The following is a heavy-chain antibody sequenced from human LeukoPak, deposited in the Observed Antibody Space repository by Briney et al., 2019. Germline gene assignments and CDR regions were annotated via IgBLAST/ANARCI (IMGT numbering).Heavy chain of an antibody. D-gene: IGHD3-22*01. CDR3: ARGPDYYESSGYQSY. V-gene: IGHV4-4*07. J-gene: IGHJ4*02. CDR2: IYTSGST. CDR1: GGSISSYY. Sequence: PSETLSLTCTVSGGSISSYYWSWIRQPAGKGLEWIGRIYTSGSTNYNPSLKSRVTMSVDTSKNQFSLKLSSVTAADTAVYYCARGPDYYESSGYQSYWGQGTLVTVSS.